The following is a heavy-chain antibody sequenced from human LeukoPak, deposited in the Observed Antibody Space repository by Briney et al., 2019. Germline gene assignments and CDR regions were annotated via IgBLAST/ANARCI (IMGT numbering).Heavy chain of an antibody. J-gene: IGHJ4*02. CDR3: ARDRGYCRGGSCYLDY. CDR2: IYSSGST. D-gene: IGHD2-15*01. V-gene: IGHV4-4*07. Sequence: TSETLSLTCTVSGGSIGSYYWSWIRQPAGKGLEWIGRIYSSGSTNYNPSLKSRVTMSVDTSKNQFSLKLSSVTAADTAVYYCARDRGYCRGGSCYLDYWGQGTLVTVSS. CDR1: GGSIGSYY.